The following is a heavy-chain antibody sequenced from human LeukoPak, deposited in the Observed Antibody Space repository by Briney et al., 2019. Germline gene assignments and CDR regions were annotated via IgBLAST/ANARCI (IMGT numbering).Heavy chain of an antibody. CDR1: GGSISSGSYY. CDR2: IYYSGST. D-gene: IGHD3-10*01. V-gene: IGHV4-61*01. CDR3: ARFDYYGSSRYYFDY. J-gene: IGHJ4*02. Sequence: PSETLSLTCTVSGGSISSGSYYWSWIRQPPGKGLEWIGYIYYSGSTNYNPSLKSRVTISVDTSKNQFSLKLSSVTAADTAVYYCARFDYYGSSRYYFDYWGQGTLVTVSA.